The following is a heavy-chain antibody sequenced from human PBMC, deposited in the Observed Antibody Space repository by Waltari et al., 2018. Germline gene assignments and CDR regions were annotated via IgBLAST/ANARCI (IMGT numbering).Heavy chain of an antibody. V-gene: IGHV4-38-2*01. Sequence: QVKLQESGPGLVKPSETLSLTCAVSGYSISSGYYWGWIRQPPGKGLEWIGSIYHSGSTYYNPSLKSRVTISVDTSKNQFSLKLSSVTAADTAVYYCARLDSPVDYWGQGTLVTVSS. J-gene: IGHJ4*02. D-gene: IGHD2-2*01. CDR3: ARLDSPVDY. CDR1: GYSISSGYY. CDR2: IYHSGST.